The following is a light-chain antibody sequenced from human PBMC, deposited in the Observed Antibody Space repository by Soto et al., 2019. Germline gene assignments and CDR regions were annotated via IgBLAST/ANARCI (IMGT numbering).Light chain of an antibody. CDR3: SSYSATNTLV. CDR1: SSGVGDYPY. V-gene: IGLV2-14*01. Sequence: QSALTQPASVSGSPGQSITISCTGTSSGVGDYPYVSWYQQHPGKVPKLIIYEVTNRPSGVTSRFSGSKSENTASLTISGLQAEDEADYYCSSYSATNTLVFGSGTKVTVL. CDR2: EVT. J-gene: IGLJ1*01.